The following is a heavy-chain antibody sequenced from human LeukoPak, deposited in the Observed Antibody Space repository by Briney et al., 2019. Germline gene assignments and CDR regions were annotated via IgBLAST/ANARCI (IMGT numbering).Heavy chain of an antibody. V-gene: IGHV1-18*01. J-gene: IGHJ6*03. D-gene: IGHD2-8*01. CDR2: ISAYNGNT. Sequence: ASVKVSCKASGYTFTSYGISWVRQAPGQGLEWMGWISAYNGNTNYAQKLQGRVTMTTDTSTSTAYMELSSLRSEDTAVYYCASGSMGYYYYYMDVWGKGTTVTVSS. CDR1: GYTFTSYG. CDR3: ASGSMGYYYYYMDV.